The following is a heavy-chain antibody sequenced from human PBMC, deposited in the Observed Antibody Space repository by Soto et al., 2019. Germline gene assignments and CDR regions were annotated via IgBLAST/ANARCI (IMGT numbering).Heavy chain of an antibody. CDR3: ARAYGGYADY. Sequence: SETLSLTCTVSGGSISSGDYYWSWIRQPPGKGLEWIGYIYYSGSTYYNPSLKSRITISVDTSKNQFSLKLSSVTAADTAVYYCARAYGGYADYWGQGALVTVTS. V-gene: IGHV4-30-4*02. CDR2: IYYSGST. CDR1: GGSISSGDYY. D-gene: IGHD5-12*01. J-gene: IGHJ4*02.